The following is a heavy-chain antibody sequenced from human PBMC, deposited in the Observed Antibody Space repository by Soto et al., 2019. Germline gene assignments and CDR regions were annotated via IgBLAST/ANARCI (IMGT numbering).Heavy chain of an antibody. D-gene: IGHD1-1*01. CDR3: VRVNCVRTSCFFDY. CDR1: GFSFGNFA. J-gene: IGHJ4*02. CDR2: TSYDGTNK. V-gene: IGHV3-30-3*01. Sequence: QVLLVESGGGVVQTGRSLRLSCAASGFSFGNFAMHWVRQAPGKGLEWVAVTSYDGTNKEYADSVQGRFTISRDNSKNRLYLQLSSLRTEDTSVYYCVRVNCVRTSCFFDYWGQGTLVTVSS.